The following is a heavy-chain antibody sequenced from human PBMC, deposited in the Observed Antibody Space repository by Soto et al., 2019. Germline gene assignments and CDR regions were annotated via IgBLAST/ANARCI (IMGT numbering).Heavy chain of an antibody. CDR1: GYTFTGYY. V-gene: IGHV1-69*13. D-gene: IGHD3-10*01. CDR2: IIPIFGTA. Sequence: SVKVSCKASGYTFTGYYMHWVRQAPGQGLEWMGGIIPIFGTANYAQKFQGRVTITADESTSTAYMELSSLRSEDTAVYYCARGSGSYYNVAPIDYWRQGPLVTVSS. J-gene: IGHJ4*02. CDR3: ARGSGSYYNVAPIDY.